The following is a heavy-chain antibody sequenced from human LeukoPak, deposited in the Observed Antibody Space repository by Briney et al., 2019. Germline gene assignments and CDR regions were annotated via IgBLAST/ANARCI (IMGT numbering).Heavy chain of an antibody. CDR2: IGSSSNTI. V-gene: IGHV3-48*04. J-gene: IGHJ4*02. CDR3: ARSGWFGELGFDY. Sequence: GGSLRLSCAASGFTFSSYTMNWVRQAPGKGLEWVSYIGSSSNTIYYADSVKGRFTISRDNAKNSLYLQMNSLRAEDTAVYYCARSGWFGELGFDYWGQGTLVTVSS. CDR1: GFTFSSYT. D-gene: IGHD3-10*01.